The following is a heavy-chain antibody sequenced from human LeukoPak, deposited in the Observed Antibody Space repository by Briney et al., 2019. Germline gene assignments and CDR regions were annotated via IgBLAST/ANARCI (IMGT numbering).Heavy chain of an antibody. J-gene: IGHJ5*02. V-gene: IGHV4-38-2*01. D-gene: IGHD4-23*01. CDR2: IYHSGIT. Sequence: SETLSLTCAVSDYSISRGYYWGWIRQPPGQGLEWIGSIYHSGITYYNPSLKSRVTISVDTSKNQFSLKLSSVTAADTAVYYCARQRYGGNSESWGQGTLVTVSS. CDR3: ARQRYGGNSES. CDR1: DYSISRGYY.